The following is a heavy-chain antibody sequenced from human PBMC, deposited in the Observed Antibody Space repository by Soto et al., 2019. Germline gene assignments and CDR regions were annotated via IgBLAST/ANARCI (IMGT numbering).Heavy chain of an antibody. CDR3: ARDLSLRSGYTDY. D-gene: IGHD5-12*01. CDR2: INPNSGGT. CDR1: GYTFTGYY. Sequence: ASVKVSCKASGYTFTGYYMHWVRQAPGQGLEWLGWINPNSGGTNYAPNFQGRVTMSWDTSISTAYMELSSLRSDDTAVYYCARDLSLRSGYTDYWGQGTLVTVPS. J-gene: IGHJ4*02. V-gene: IGHV1-2*02.